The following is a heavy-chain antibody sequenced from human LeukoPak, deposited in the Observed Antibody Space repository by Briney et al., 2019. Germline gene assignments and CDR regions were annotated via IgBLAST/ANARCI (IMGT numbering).Heavy chain of an antibody. Sequence: ASVKVSCKASGYTFTSYGISWVRQAPGQGLEWMGWISAYNGNTNYAQKLQGRVTMTTDTSTSTAYMELRSLRSDDTAVYYCARDPPYYYGSGSPLALGYYYYGMDVWGQGTTVTVSS. CDR1: GYTFTSYG. CDR2: ISAYNGNT. V-gene: IGHV1-18*01. J-gene: IGHJ6*02. CDR3: ARDPPYYYGSGSPLALGYYYYGMDV. D-gene: IGHD3-10*01.